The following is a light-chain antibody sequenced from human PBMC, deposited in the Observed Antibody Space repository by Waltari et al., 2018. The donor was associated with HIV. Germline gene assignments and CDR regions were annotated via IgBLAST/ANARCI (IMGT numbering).Light chain of an antibody. V-gene: IGLV2-14*01. CDR3: SSYTSSSTRV. Sequence: QSALTQPASVSGSPGQSITISCTGTSSDVGGYNYVSWYQQHQGKAPKLMIYEVSKRPSGVSNRFSGSKSGNTASLTISGLQAEDEADYYCSSYTSSSTRVFGGGTNLTVL. CDR2: EVS. J-gene: IGLJ3*02. CDR1: SSDVGGYNY.